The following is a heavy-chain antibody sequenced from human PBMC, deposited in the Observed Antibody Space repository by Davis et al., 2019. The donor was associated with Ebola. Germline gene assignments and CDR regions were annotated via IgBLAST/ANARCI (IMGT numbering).Heavy chain of an antibody. V-gene: IGHV3-30*18. Sequence: GESLKISCAASGFTFSSYGMHWVRQAPGKGLEWVAVISYDGSNKYYADSVKGRFTISRDNSKNTLYLQMNSLRAEDTAVYYCAKDGEIAVAGDLYYYYYYGMDVWGKGTTVTVSS. CDR2: ISYDGSNK. J-gene: IGHJ6*04. D-gene: IGHD6-19*01. CDR1: GFTFSSYG. CDR3: AKDGEIAVAGDLYYYYYYGMDV.